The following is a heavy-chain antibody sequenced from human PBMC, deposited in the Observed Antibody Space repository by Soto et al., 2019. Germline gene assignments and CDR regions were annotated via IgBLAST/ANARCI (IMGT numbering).Heavy chain of an antibody. J-gene: IGHJ6*02. Sequence: LSLTCTVSGGSVNSGSYYWSWIRQSPGKGLEWIGYIYYSGSTNSNPSLKSRVTISLDTSKNQFSLKLSSVTAADTAVYYCARDSSMTYYYGMDVWGQGTTVTVSS. V-gene: IGHV4-61*01. CDR2: IYYSGST. CDR1: GGSVNSGSYY. CDR3: ARDSSMTYYYGMDV.